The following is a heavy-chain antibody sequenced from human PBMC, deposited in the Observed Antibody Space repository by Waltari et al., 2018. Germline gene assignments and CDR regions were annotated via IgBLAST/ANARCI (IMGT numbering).Heavy chain of an antibody. CDR1: GDCIPNYC. Sequence: QVQLQESGPGLVKPSETLSRICSVSGDCIPNYCWSWVRQPPGKGLEWIGYIAYSGSTRYNPSLKSRATISVDTSKKQFSLRLGSVTAADTAIYYCARSYDFWSGYPLHYWGQGTLVTVSS. V-gene: IGHV4-59*01. J-gene: IGHJ4*02. CDR2: IAYSGST. D-gene: IGHD3-3*01. CDR3: ARSYDFWSGYPLHY.